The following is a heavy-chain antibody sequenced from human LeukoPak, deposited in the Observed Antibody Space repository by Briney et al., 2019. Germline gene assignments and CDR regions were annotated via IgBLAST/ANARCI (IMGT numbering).Heavy chain of an antibody. CDR3: ARDFTDSGSSLVYYYYYYMDV. D-gene: IGHD1-26*01. CDR1: GGSISSYY. Sequence: SETLSLTCTVSGGSISSYYWSWIRQPSGKGLEWIGYIYYSGSTNYNPSLKSRVTMSVDTSKNQFSLKLSSVTAADTAVYYCARDFTDSGSSLVYYYYYYMDVWGKGTTVTVSS. V-gene: IGHV4-59*12. CDR2: IYYSGST. J-gene: IGHJ6*03.